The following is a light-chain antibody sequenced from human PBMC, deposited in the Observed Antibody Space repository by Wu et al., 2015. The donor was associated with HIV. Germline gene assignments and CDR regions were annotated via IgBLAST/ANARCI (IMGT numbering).Light chain of an antibody. CDR3: QQYNTNPWT. CDR1: QSMSNW. CDR2: KTS. J-gene: IGKJ1*01. V-gene: IGKV1-5*03. Sequence: DIQMTQSPSTLSASVGDRVTITCRASQSMSNWLAWYQQRPGKAPKLLIYKTSSLESGVPSRFSGSGSGSEFTLTISSLQPDDFATYYCQQYNTNPWTFGKGPRWKSN.